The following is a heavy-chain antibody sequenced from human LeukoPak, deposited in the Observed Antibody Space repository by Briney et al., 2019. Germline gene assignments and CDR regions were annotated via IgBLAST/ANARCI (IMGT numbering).Heavy chain of an antibody. CDR3: TRLPGDYAIGFDC. Sequence: GGSLRLSCAASGFTFSGSAMHRVRQASGKGLEWVGRIRSKANSYATAYAASVKGRFTISRDDSKNTAYLQMNSLKTEDTAVYYCTRLPGDYAIGFDCWGQGTLVTVSS. V-gene: IGHV3-73*01. CDR2: IRSKANSYAT. J-gene: IGHJ4*02. D-gene: IGHD4-17*01. CDR1: GFTFSGSA.